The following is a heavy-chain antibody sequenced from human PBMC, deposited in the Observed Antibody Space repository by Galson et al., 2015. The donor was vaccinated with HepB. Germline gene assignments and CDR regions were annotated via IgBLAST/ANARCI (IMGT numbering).Heavy chain of an antibody. CDR2: ISPYNANT. J-gene: IGHJ5*02. CDR1: GYTFTDYG. Sequence: QSGAEVKKPGASVKVSCKTYGYTFTDYGITWVRQAPGQGLEWMGWISPYNANTYYAQKFQGRVTVTTDTSTSTAYMELRSLRSDDTAVYYCARDPFIAVAGTLGSWGQGTLVTVSS. D-gene: IGHD6-19*01. V-gene: IGHV1-18*04. CDR3: ARDPFIAVAGTLGS.